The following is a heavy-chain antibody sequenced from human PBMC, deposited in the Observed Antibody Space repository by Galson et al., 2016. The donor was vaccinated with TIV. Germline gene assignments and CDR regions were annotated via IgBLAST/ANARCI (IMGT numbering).Heavy chain of an antibody. D-gene: IGHD3-10*01. J-gene: IGHJ3*02. Sequence: SVKVSCKASGDTFSTYPFNWVRQAPGQGLEWVGGFIPLFGTANYAQKFQGRVTITADESTSTLYMELNSLTSDDTATYNCSRAPRDMMDGAFDMWGQGTKVTVSS. CDR2: FIPLFGTA. V-gene: IGHV1-69*13. CDR1: GDTFSTYP. CDR3: SRAPRDMMDGAFDM.